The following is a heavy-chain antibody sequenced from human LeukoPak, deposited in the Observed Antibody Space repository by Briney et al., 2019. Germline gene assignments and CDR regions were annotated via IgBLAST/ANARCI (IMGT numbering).Heavy chain of an antibody. J-gene: IGHJ4*02. V-gene: IGHV3-23*01. D-gene: IGHD3-9*01. CDR2: ISGSGGST. CDR1: GFTFSSYA. CDR3: AKGILTGYYKSTHFDY. Sequence: PGGSLRLSCAASGFTFSSYAMSWVHQAPGKGLEWVSAISGSGGSTYYADSVKGRFTISRDNSKNTLYLQMNSLRAEDTAVYYCAKGILTGYYKSTHFDYWGQGTLVTVSS.